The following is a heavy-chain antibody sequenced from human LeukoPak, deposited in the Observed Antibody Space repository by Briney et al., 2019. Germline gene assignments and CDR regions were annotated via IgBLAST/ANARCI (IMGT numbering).Heavy chain of an antibody. CDR1: GYTFTSYD. CDR3: ARGAYSSSWYEYYYYGMDV. V-gene: IGHV1-8*01. Sequence: ASVKVSCKASGYTFTSYDINWVRQATGQGLEWMGWMNPNSGNTGYAQKFQGRVTMTRNTSISTAYMELSGLRSEDTAVYYCARGAYSSSWYEYYYYGMDVWGQGTTVTVSS. CDR2: MNPNSGNT. D-gene: IGHD6-13*01. J-gene: IGHJ6*02.